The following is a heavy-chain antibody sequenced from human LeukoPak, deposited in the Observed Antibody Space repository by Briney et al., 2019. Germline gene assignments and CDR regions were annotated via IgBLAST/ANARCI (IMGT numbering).Heavy chain of an antibody. CDR2: ISHSGST. D-gene: IGHD3-22*01. CDR3: VTYYYGSSAPKRNY. Sequence: PSENLSLNCAVYGGSFSDYFWSWIRQPPGKGLEWIGEISHSGSTTYNPSLRSRVTISGDTSKKQFSLKLSSVTAADTAVYYCVTYYYGSSAPKRNYWGQGILVTVSS. CDR1: GGSFSDYF. V-gene: IGHV4-34*01. J-gene: IGHJ4*02.